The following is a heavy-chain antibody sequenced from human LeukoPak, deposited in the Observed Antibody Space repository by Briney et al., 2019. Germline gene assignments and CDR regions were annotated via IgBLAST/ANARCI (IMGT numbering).Heavy chain of an antibody. V-gene: IGHV1-18*01. Sequence: GASVKVSCKASGYTFTSYGISWVRQAPGQGLEWMGWISAYNGNTNYAQKLQGRVTMTTDTSTSTAYMELSRLRSDDTAVYYCARPAGIAVAGDAFDIWGQGTMVTVSS. J-gene: IGHJ3*02. CDR1: GYTFTSYG. D-gene: IGHD6-19*01. CDR3: ARPAGIAVAGDAFDI. CDR2: ISAYNGNT.